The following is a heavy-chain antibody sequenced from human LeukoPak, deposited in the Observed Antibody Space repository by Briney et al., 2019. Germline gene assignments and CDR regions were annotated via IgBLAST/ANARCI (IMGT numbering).Heavy chain of an antibody. V-gene: IGHV3-48*03. CDR3: AKWGDYDVLTGYYDSDY. Sequence: GGSLRLSCAASRFTFSNYEMNWVRQAPGKGLEWVSYISSSGTTIYYADSVKGRFTISRDNAKNSLFLQMNNLRAEDTAVYYCAKWGDYDVLTGYYDSDYWGQGTLVTVSS. J-gene: IGHJ4*02. D-gene: IGHD3-9*01. CDR2: ISSSGTTI. CDR1: RFTFSNYE.